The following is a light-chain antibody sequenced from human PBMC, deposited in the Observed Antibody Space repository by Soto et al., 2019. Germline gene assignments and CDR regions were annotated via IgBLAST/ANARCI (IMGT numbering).Light chain of an antibody. CDR1: QGVSSY. V-gene: IGKV1-9*01. CDR2: SSS. Sequence: TQLTQSPSSLSASVGDRVTITCRASQGVSSYLAWYQQKPGTAPTLLIHSSSTLQSGVPSRFIRSRSGTDFTLTISGLQPDDSVTDYCQQLNSYPHTFGQGTKLQSK. J-gene: IGKJ2*01. CDR3: QQLNSYPHT.